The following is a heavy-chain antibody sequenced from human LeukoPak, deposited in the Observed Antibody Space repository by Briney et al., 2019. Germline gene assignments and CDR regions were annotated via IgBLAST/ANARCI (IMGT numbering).Heavy chain of an antibody. CDR2: IYPLESIT. D-gene: IGHD4-17*01. Sequence: GESLQISCQTYGYDFSTKWIGCVRQMPRKGREWMGIIYPLESITKYSPAFQGHVTLTADTSINTAFLQWTSLKASDTDIYYCARLAPDYADYWFDPSGEGTLVTVSP. J-gene: IGHJ5*02. CDR1: GYDFSTKW. CDR3: ARLAPDYADYWFDP. V-gene: IGHV5-51*01.